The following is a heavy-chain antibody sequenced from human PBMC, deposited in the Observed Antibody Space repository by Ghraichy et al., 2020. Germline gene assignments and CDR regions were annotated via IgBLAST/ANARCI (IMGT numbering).Heavy chain of an antibody. CDR1: GFFFSSYA. D-gene: IGHD3-22*01. Sequence: GGSLRLSCAASGFFFSSYAMSWVRQAPGKGLEWVSAISGSGVATYDADSVRGRFTISRDNSKNTLYLQMNSLGAEDTAGYYCAKRLSDSRGYYGFDYWGQGILVTVSS. J-gene: IGHJ4*02. V-gene: IGHV3-23*01. CDR2: ISGSGVAT. CDR3: AKRLSDSRGYYGFDY.